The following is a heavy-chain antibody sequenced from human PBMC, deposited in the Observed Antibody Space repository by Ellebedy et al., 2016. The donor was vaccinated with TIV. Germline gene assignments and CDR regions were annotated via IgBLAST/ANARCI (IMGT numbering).Heavy chain of an antibody. D-gene: IGHD3-16*01. V-gene: IGHV1-46*01. CDR2: YNPSGGVT. CDR1: GYTFITYY. Sequence: AASVKVSCKASGYTFITYYLHWARQAPGQGLEWMGLYNPSGGVTTYAQKFRGRVTVTCDTSTSTVYMELTSLRSEDTAVYYCARDWGSGNYFFDYWGQGTLVTVSS. J-gene: IGHJ4*02. CDR3: ARDWGSGNYFFDY.